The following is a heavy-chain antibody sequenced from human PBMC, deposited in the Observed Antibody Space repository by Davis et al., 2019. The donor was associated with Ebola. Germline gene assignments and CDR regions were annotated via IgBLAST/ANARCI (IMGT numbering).Heavy chain of an antibody. Sequence: PSETLSLTCTVSGYSISSGYYWGWIRQPPGKGLEWIGSIYHSGSTYYNPSLKSRVTISVDTSKKQFSLKLSSVTAADTAVYYCARDGGLSGFDYWGQGTLVTVSS. CDR2: IYHSGST. V-gene: IGHV4-38-2*02. CDR3: ARDGGLSGFDY. D-gene: IGHD2-8*01. CDR1: GYSISSGYY. J-gene: IGHJ4*02.